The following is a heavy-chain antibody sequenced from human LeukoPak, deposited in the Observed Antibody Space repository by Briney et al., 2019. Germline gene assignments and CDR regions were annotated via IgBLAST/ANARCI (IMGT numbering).Heavy chain of an antibody. D-gene: IGHD1-14*01. CDR3: AREGGPTGYFDY. CDR2: IWYDGSNK. Sequence: GGSLRLSCAASGFTFSSYAMHWVRQAPGKGLEWVAVIWYDGSNKYYADSVKGRFTISRDNFKNTLYLQMNSLRAEDTAVYYCAREGGPTGYFDYWGQGTLVTVSS. CDR1: GFTFSSYA. V-gene: IGHV3-33*08. J-gene: IGHJ4*02.